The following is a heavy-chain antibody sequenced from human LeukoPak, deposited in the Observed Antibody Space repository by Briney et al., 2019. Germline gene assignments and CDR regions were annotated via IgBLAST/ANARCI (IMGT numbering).Heavy chain of an antibody. D-gene: IGHD2-2*02. Sequence: ASVKVSCKASGYTFTSYGISWVRQAPGQGVEWMGWISAYNGNTNYAQKLQGRVTITTDTCTSTAYMELRSLRSDDTAVYYCARAEVPAAIFYWGQGTLVTVSS. CDR2: ISAYNGNT. J-gene: IGHJ4*02. CDR1: GYTFTSYG. CDR3: ARAEVPAAIFY. V-gene: IGHV1-18*01.